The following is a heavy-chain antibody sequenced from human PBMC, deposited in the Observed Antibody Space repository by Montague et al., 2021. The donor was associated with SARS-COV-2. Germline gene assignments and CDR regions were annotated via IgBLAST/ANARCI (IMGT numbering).Heavy chain of an antibody. J-gene: IGHJ4*02. CDR3: ARDDSRDGNNFDY. CDR1: GFTFSSCG. V-gene: IGHV3-33*01. D-gene: IGHD5-24*01. CDR2: IWKDGGYG. Sequence: SLRLSCAASGFTFSSCGMHWVRQAPAKGLEWVAVIWKDGGYGFHAESVKGRFAISRDNSKNTLYLEMNTLRAEDTALYYCARDDSRDGNNFDYWGQGVLVTVSS.